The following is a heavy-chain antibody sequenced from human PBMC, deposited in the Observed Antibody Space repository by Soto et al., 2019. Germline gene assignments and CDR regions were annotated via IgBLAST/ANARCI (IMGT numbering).Heavy chain of an antibody. Sequence: PASSLRLSWVASGITFRPRALSFVHQAPGAGLEWVSTITDTGGDTTYAESVRGRFTMSRDNSKKTLYLQMNSLRVEFSPLYYCARASTFAYPGSRIYDFWGRGTLVTVSS. J-gene: IGHJ4*02. CDR2: ITDTGGDT. V-gene: IGHV3-23*01. CDR3: ARASTFAYPGSRIYDF. D-gene: IGHD3-10*01. CDR1: GITFRPRA.